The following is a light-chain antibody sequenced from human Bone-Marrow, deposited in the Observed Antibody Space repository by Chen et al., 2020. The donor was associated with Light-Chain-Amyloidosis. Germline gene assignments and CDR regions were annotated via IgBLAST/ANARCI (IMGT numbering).Light chain of an antibody. V-gene: IGKV3-20*01. CDR2: GAS. CDR1: QSISKNY. Sequence: EILLTQSPGTLSLSPRERVTISCRASQSISKNYVAWYQQRRGQAPRLLIYGASNRATGIPDRFSGSGSGTDFTLTISELEPEDFAVYYCQQYGTSPDYTFGQGTRLEIK. CDR3: QQYGTSPDYT. J-gene: IGKJ2*01.